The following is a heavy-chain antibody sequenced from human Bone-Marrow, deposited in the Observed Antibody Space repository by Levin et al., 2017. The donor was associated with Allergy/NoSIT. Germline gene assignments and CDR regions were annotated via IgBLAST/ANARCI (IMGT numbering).Heavy chain of an antibody. D-gene: IGHD6-19*01. CDR2: INPNSGDT. V-gene: IGHV1-2*02. J-gene: IGHJ3*02. CDR1: GYTFTDYF. CDR3: ARISSAAFDM. Sequence: GASVKVSCKASGYTFTDYFIHRVRLAPGQGLEWMGWINPNSGDTDSSQNFQGTVTMTRDTSISTAYMEVTSLTSNDTALYYCARISSAAFDMWGQGTVVTVSS.